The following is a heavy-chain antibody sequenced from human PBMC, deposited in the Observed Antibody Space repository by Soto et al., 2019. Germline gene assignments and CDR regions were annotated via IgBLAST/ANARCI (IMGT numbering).Heavy chain of an antibody. D-gene: IGHD3-10*01. J-gene: IGHJ4*02. V-gene: IGHV3-30-3*01. Sequence: QVQLVESGGGVVQPGRSLRLSCAASGFTFSSYAMHWVRQAPGKGLEWVAVISYDGSNKYYADSVKGRFTISRDNSKNTLYLQENSLRAEDTAVYYCARDGTGYGSGSYYPSDWGQGNLVTVSS. CDR1: GFTFSSYA. CDR3: ARDGTGYGSGSYYPSD. CDR2: ISYDGSNK.